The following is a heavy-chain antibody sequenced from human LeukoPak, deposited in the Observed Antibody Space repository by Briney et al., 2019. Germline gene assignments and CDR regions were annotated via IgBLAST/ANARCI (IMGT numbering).Heavy chain of an antibody. Sequence: RSSETLSLTCSVSGASIRSYYWSWIRQPPGKGLEWIGYISSTGGANYNPSLTSRATVSVDTSKNLFSLELESVTAADTAVYFCARRSVTRWYYSDWGQGTLVTVSS. CDR1: GASIRSYY. D-gene: IGHD3-10*01. CDR3: ARRSVTRWYYSD. V-gene: IGHV4-4*09. J-gene: IGHJ4*02. CDR2: ISSTGGA.